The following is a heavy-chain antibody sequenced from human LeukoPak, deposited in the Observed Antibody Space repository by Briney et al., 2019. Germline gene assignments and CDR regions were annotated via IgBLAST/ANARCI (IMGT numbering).Heavy chain of an antibody. Sequence: GGSLRLSCAASGFTFSIYWMSWVRQAPRKGLEWVANIKEDGSEKYYVDSVKGRFTVSRDNAKNSLYLQINSLTAEDTAVYYCARAHSSAWGYWGQGTLVTVSS. CDR2: IKEDGSEK. CDR1: GFTFSIYW. V-gene: IGHV3-7*01. J-gene: IGHJ4*02. CDR3: ARAHSSAWGY. D-gene: IGHD6-19*01.